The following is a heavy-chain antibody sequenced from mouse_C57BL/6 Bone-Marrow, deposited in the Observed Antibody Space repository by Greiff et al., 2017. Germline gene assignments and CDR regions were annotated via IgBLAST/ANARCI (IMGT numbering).Heavy chain of an antibody. D-gene: IGHD2-1*01. CDR3: ARYGKAMDY. CDR2: IRNKANGYTT. Sequence: EVKFEESGGGLVQPGGSLSLSCAASGFTFTDYYMSWVRQPPGKALEWLGFIRNKANGYTTEYSASVKGRFTISRDNSQSILYLQMNALRAEDSATYYCARYGKAMDYWGQGTSVTVSS. J-gene: IGHJ4*01. V-gene: IGHV7-3*01. CDR1: GFTFTDYY.